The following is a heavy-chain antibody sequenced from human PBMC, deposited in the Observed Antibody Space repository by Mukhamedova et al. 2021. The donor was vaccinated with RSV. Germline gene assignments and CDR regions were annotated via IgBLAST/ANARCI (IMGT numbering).Heavy chain of an antibody. CDR3: ARGSGAARPNFDF. Sequence: GLEWIGYIYYSGSTNYNPSLKSRVTISVDTSKSQFSLKLTSETAADTAVYYCARGSGAARPNFDFWGQGTRVTVSP. CDR2: IYYSGST. V-gene: IGHV4-59*01. J-gene: IGHJ4*02. D-gene: IGHD6-6*01.